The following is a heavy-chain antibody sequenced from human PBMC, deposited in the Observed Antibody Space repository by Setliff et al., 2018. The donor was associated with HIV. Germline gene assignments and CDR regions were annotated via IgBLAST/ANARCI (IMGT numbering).Heavy chain of an antibody. CDR2: ISGSGSII. CDR1: EFTFSTYS. D-gene: IGHD5-12*01. J-gene: IGHJ6*03. Sequence: GGSLRLSCAASEFTFSTYSMNWVRQAPGKGLEWVSYISGSGSIIYYADSVKGRFTISRDNAEYSLHLQMNSLRAEDTAVYYCARARLRNYYYYMDVWAKGTTVTVSS. CDR3: ARARLRNYYYYMDV. V-gene: IGHV3-48*04.